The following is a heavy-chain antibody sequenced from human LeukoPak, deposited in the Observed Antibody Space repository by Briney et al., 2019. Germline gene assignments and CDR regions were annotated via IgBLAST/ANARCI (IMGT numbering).Heavy chain of an antibody. CDR2: IYPGDSDT. CDR3: ARSLFPWVYFDY. Sequence: GESLKISCQGSGSPFTSYWIGWVRQLPGKGLEWMGIIYPGDSDTSYSPSFQGQVTISASKSISTAYLQWSSLKASDTAMYYCARSLFPWVYFDYWGQGTLVTVSS. J-gene: IGHJ4*02. D-gene: IGHD2-21*01. CDR1: GSPFTSYW. V-gene: IGHV5-51*01.